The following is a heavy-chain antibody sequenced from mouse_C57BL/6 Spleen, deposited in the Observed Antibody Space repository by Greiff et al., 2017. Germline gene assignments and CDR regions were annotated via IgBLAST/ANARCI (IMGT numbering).Heavy chain of an antibody. CDR2: ISSGSSTI. Sequence: EVQRVESGGGLVKPGGSLKLSCAASGFTFSDYGMHWVRQAPEQGLEWVAYISSGSSTIYYADTVKGRFTISRDNAKNTLFLQMTSLRAEDTAMYYCARHDYYAMDYWGQGTSVTVSS. V-gene: IGHV5-17*01. J-gene: IGHJ4*01. CDR3: ARHDYYAMDY. CDR1: GFTFSDYG.